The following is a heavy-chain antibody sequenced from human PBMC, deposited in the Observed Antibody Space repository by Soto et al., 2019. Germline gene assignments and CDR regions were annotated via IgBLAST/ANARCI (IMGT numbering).Heavy chain of an antibody. D-gene: IGHD6-13*01. J-gene: IGHJ6*02. V-gene: IGHV3-21*01. CDR1: GFIFTSYS. CDR3: ARDSGSSSDYYGMDV. CDR2: ISSSSSYI. Sequence: EVQLVDSGGGLVKPGGSPRLSCAASGFIFTSYSMNWVRQAPGKGLEWVSSISSSSSYIYYADSVKGRFTISRDNAKNSLYLQMSSLRAEDTAVYYCARDSGSSSDYYGMDVWGQGTTVTVSS.